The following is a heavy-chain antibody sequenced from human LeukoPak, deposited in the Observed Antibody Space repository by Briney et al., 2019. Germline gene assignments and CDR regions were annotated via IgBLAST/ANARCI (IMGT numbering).Heavy chain of an antibody. J-gene: IGHJ5*02. CDR3: ARTYYDILTGYYFDP. Sequence: PSQTLSLTCAVSGGSISSGGSSWSWIRQPPGKGLEWIGYIYHSGSTYYNPSLKSRVTISLDRSRNQFSLKLSSVTAADTAVYYCARTYYDILTGYYFDPWGREPWSPSPQ. D-gene: IGHD3-9*01. CDR1: GGSISSGGSS. CDR2: IYHSGST. V-gene: IGHV4-30-2*01.